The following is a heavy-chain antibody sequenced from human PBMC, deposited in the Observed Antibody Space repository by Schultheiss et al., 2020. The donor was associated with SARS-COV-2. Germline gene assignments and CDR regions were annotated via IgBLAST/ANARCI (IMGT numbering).Heavy chain of an antibody. CDR2: IIPILGIA. CDR3: ASKHYYDSSGYLH. J-gene: IGHJ4*02. D-gene: IGHD3-22*01. V-gene: IGHV1-69*02. CDR1: GGTFSSYT. Sequence: SVKVSCKASGGTFSSYTISWVRQAPGQGLEWMGRIIPILGIANYAQKFQGRVTITADKSTSTAYMELSSLRSEDTAVYYCASKHYYDSSGYLHWGQGTLVTVSS.